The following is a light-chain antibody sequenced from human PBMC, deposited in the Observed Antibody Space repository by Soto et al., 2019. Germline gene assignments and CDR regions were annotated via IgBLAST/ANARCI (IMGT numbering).Light chain of an antibody. J-gene: IGLJ1*01. CDR2: DVN. Sequence: QSVLTHPASVSGSPGQSIAISCTGTSSDVGSYNSVSWYQQYPGKAPKLMSHDVNNRPSGISDRFSGSKSGNTASLTISGLQAEDEADYYCSSFTSSTSYGFGTGTKVTAL. CDR3: SSFTSSTSYG. V-gene: IGLV2-14*03. CDR1: SSDVGSYNS.